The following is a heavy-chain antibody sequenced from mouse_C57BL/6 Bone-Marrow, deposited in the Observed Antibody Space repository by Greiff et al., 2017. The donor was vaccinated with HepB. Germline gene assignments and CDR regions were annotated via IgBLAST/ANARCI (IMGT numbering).Heavy chain of an antibody. CDR3: TRDNDYGSSYWYFDV. Sequence: EVKLMESGEGLVKPGGSLKLSCAASGFTFSSYAMSWVRQTPEKRLEWVAYISSGGDYIYYADTVKGRFTISRDNARNTLYLQMSSLKSEGTAMYYCTRDNDYGSSYWYFDVWGTGTTVTVSS. CDR1: GFTFSSYA. D-gene: IGHD1-1*01. V-gene: IGHV5-9-1*02. J-gene: IGHJ1*03. CDR2: ISSGGDYI.